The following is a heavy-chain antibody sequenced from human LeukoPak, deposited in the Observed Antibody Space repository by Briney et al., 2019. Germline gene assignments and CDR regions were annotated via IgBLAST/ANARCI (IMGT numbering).Heavy chain of an antibody. V-gene: IGHV3-21*01. CDR3: AKGGVVVTTDAFDI. Sequence: PGGSLRLSCAASGFTFSSYSMNWVRQAPGKGLEWVSSISSSSSYIYYADSVKGRFTISRDNAKNSLYLQMNSLRAEDTAVYYCAKGGVVVTTDAFDIWGQGTMVTVSS. CDR2: ISSSSSYI. D-gene: IGHD3-22*01. CDR1: GFTFSSYS. J-gene: IGHJ3*02.